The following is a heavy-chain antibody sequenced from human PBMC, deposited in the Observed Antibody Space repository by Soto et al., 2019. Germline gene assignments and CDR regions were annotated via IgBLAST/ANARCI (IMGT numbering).Heavy chain of an antibody. V-gene: IGHV1-69*05. Sequence: SVKVSCKASGGTFSSYAISWVRQAPGQGLEWMGGIIPIFGTANYAQKFQGRVTITTDESTSTAYMELSSLRSEDTAVYYCARGGHSSLGKFDYWGQGTLVTVSS. CDR2: IIPIFGTA. CDR1: GGTFSSYA. CDR3: ARGGHSSLGKFDY. D-gene: IGHD6-13*01. J-gene: IGHJ4*02.